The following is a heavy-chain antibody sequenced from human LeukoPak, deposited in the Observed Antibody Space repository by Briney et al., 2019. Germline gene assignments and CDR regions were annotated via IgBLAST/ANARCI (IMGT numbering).Heavy chain of an antibody. J-gene: IGHJ4*02. CDR1: GFTFSSYA. CDR3: AKDFGYSYAYDY. CDR2: ISGSGGST. Sequence: GGPLRLSCAASGFTFSSYAMSWVRQAPGKGLEWVSAISGSGGSTYYADSVKGRFTISRDNSKNTLYLQMNSLRAEDTAVYYCAKDFGYSYAYDYWGQGTLVTVSS. D-gene: IGHD5-18*01. V-gene: IGHV3-23*01.